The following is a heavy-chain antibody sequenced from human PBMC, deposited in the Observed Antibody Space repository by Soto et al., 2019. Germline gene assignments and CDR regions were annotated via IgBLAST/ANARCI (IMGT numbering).Heavy chain of an antibody. D-gene: IGHD3-3*01. J-gene: IGHJ3*02. CDR3: AKVLFVVEPPNAIDI. CDR2: ISGSGCST. CDR1: GFTFSSYA. V-gene: IGHV3-23*01. Sequence: GSLRLSCAATGFTFSSYAMIWVRQAPGKGLDWVSAISGSGCSTYYAXXVKGRFTXXRDNSKNTLYLQMNSLIADDTSVYYXAKVLFVVEPPNAIDIWDQGTMVTVSS.